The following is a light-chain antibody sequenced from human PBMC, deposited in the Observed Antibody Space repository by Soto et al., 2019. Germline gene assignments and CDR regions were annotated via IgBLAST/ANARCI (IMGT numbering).Light chain of an antibody. J-gene: IGKJ4*01. V-gene: IGKV1-8*01. CDR3: QQYYSYPLT. CDR1: QGISSY. CDR2: AAS. Sequence: AIRMTQSPSSFSASTGDRVTITCRASQGISSYLAWYQQKPGKAPKLLIYAASTLQSGVPSRFSGSGSGTDCTLTISCLQSEDFATCYCQQYYSYPLTCGGGTKVEIK.